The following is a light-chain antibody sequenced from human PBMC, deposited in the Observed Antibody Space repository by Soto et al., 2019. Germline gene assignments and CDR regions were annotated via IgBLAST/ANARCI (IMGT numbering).Light chain of an antibody. CDR2: LNSDGTH. Sequence: QLVLTQSPSASASLGASVKLTCTLSSGHSTYAIAWHQQQPEKGPRYLMKLNSDGTHTKGDGIPDRFSGSSSGPERYLTISSLQSEDEADYYCQTWGTVTWVFGGGTKLTVL. V-gene: IGLV4-69*01. CDR1: SGHSTYA. J-gene: IGLJ3*02. CDR3: QTWGTVTWV.